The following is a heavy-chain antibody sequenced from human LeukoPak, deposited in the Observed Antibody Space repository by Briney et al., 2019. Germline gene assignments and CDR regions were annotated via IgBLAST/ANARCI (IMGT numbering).Heavy chain of an antibody. CDR3: AGGRDGYNFADY. Sequence: GGSLRLSCAASGFTFSSYEMNWVRQAPGKGLEWVSYISSSGSTIYYADSVKGRFTISRDNAKNSLYLQMNSLRAEDTAVYYCAGGRDGYNFADYWGQGTLVTVSS. CDR1: GFTFSSYE. D-gene: IGHD5-24*01. V-gene: IGHV3-48*03. CDR2: ISSSGSTI. J-gene: IGHJ4*02.